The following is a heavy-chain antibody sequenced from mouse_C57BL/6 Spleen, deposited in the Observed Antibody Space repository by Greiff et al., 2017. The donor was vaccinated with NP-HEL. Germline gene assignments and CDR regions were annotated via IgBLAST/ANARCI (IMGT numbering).Heavy chain of an antibody. CDR3: AIGCYSNYPYAMDY. D-gene: IGHD2-5*01. CDR1: GYTFTDYN. J-gene: IGHJ4*01. V-gene: IGHV1-18*01. CDR2: INPNNGGT. Sequence: EVQLQQSGPELVKPGASVKIPCKASGYTFTDYNMDWVKQSHGKSLEWIGDINPNNGGTIYNQKFKGKATLTVDTSSSTAYMELRSLTSEDPAVYYCAIGCYSNYPYAMDYWGQGTSVTVSS.